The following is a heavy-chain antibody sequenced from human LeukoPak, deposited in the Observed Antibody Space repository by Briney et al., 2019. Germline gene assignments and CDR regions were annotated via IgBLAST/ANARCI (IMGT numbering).Heavy chain of an antibody. CDR1: GFTFSSYA. CDR3: ARVARGFGELLELFDY. D-gene: IGHD3-10*01. V-gene: IGHV3-23*01. J-gene: IGHJ4*02. Sequence: PGGSLRLSCAASGFTFSSYATSWVRQAPGKGLEWVSAISGSGGSTYYADSVKGRFTISRDNSKNTLYLQMNSLRAEDTAVYYCARVARGFGELLELFDYWGQGTLVTVSS. CDR2: ISGSGGST.